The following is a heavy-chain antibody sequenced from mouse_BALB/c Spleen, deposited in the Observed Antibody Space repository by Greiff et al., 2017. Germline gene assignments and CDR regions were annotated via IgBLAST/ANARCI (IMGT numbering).Heavy chain of an antibody. J-gene: IGHJ2*01. Sequence: QVQLQQPGAELVRPGASVKLSCKASGYTFTSYWINWVKQRPGQGLEWIGNIYPSDSYTNYNQKFKDKATLTVDKSSSTAYMQLSSPTSEDSAVYYCTRSIITTVVDGYWGQGTTLTVSS. V-gene: IGHV1-69*02. CDR2: IYPSDSYT. CDR1: GYTFTSYW. D-gene: IGHD1-1*01. CDR3: TRSIITTVVDGY.